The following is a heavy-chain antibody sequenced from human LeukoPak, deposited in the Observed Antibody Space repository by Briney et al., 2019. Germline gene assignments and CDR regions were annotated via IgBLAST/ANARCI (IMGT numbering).Heavy chain of an antibody. Sequence: GGSLRLSCAASGFTFSSYGMHWVRQAPGKGLEWVAVISYDGSNKYYADSVKGRFTISRDNSKNTLYLQMNSLRAEDTAVYYCARVGPDSSGYSLDYWGQGTLVTVSS. CDR3: ARVGPDSSGYSLDY. CDR1: GFTFSSYG. J-gene: IGHJ4*02. CDR2: ISYDGSNK. D-gene: IGHD3-22*01. V-gene: IGHV3-30*03.